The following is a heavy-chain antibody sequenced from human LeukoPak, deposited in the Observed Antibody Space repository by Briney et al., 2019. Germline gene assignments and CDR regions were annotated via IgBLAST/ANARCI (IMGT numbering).Heavy chain of an antibody. CDR2: FDPEDGET. CDR3: ATDQSGSYELLNY. D-gene: IGHD1-26*01. V-gene: IGHV1-24*01. J-gene: IGHJ4*02. Sequence: ASVKVSCKVSGYTLTELSMHWVRPAPGKGLEWMGGFDPEDGETIYAQKFQGRVTMTEDTSTDTAYMELSSLRSEDTAVYYCATDQSGSYELLNYWGQGTLVTVSS. CDR1: GYTLTELS.